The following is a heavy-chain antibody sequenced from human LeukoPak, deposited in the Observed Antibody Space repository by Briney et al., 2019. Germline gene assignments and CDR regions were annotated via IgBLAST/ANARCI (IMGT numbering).Heavy chain of an antibody. CDR3: ARVQGAVAGTGNFDY. V-gene: IGHV3-7*01. J-gene: IGHJ4*02. CDR1: GFTFSSYW. CDR2: IKQDGSGK. D-gene: IGHD6-19*01. Sequence: GGSLRLSCAASGFTFSSYWMSWVRQAPGKGLEWVANIKQDGSGKYYVDSVKGRFTISRDNAKNSLYLQMNSLRAEDTAVYYCARVQGAVAGTGNFDYWGQGTLVTVSS.